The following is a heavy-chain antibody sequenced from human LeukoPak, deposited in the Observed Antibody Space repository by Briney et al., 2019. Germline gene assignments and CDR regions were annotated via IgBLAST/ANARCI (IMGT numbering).Heavy chain of an antibody. J-gene: IGHJ6*02. Sequence: ASVKVSCKASGYTLTGYYMHWVRQAPGQGLEWMGRINPNSGGTNYAQKFQGRVTITADESTSTAYMELSSLRSEDTAVYYCARGQVGAASSLPQNYYYYGMDVWGQGTTVTVSS. CDR1: GYTLTGYY. D-gene: IGHD6-13*01. CDR3: ARGQVGAASSLPQNYYYYGMDV. CDR2: INPNSGGT. V-gene: IGHV1-2*06.